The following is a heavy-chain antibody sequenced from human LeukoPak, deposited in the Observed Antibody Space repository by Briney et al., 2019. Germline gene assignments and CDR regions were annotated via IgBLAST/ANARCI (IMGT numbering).Heavy chain of an antibody. CDR2: INPNSGGT. CDR3: ARSLPRHDYVDLGSWFDP. Sequence: ASEKVSCKASGYTFTGYYMHWVRQAPGQGLEWMGRINPNSGGTNYAQKFQGRVTMTRDTSISTAYMELSRLRSDDTAVYYCARSLPRHDYVDLGSWFDPWGQGTLVTVSS. V-gene: IGHV1-2*06. D-gene: IGHD4-17*01. CDR1: GYTFTGYY. J-gene: IGHJ5*02.